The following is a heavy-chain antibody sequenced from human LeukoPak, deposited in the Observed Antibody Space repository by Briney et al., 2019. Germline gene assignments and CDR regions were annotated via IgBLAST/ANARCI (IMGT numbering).Heavy chain of an antibody. V-gene: IGHV3-43*02. Sequence: GSLRLSCAASGFTFDDYAMHWVRQVPGKGLEWVSLISGDGRSTYYADSVKGRFTISRDNSKNSLYLQMNSLRSEDTALYYCALGYCYSSNYPQKDYFDYWGQGTLVTVSS. CDR2: ISGDGRST. CDR1: GFTFDDYA. J-gene: IGHJ4*02. CDR3: ALGYCYSSNYPQKDYFDY. D-gene: IGHD2-2*01.